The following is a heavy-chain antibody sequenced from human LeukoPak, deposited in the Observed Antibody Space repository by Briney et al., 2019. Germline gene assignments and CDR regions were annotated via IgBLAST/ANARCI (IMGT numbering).Heavy chain of an antibody. CDR1: GYTFTGYY. CDR3: ARGDIVVVPAAILYYYGMDV. Sequence: ASVKVSCKASGYTFTGYYMHWVRQAPGQGLEWMGWINPNSGGTNYAQKFQGRVTMTRDTSISTAYMELSRLRSDDTAVYYCARGDIVVVPAAILYYYGMDVWGQGTTVTVSS. V-gene: IGHV1-2*02. J-gene: IGHJ6*02. CDR2: INPNSGGT. D-gene: IGHD2-2*02.